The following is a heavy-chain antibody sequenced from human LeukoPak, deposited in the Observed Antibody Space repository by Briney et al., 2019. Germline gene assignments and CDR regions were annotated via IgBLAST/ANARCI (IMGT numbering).Heavy chain of an antibody. CDR2: IYYSGST. Sequence: SETLSLTCTVSGGSISSYYWSWIRQPPGKGLEWIGYIYYSGSTNYNPSLKSRVTISVDTSKNQFSLKLTSVTAADTAVYYCARVNSGSHWYFDLWGRGTPVTVSS. V-gene: IGHV4-59*01. J-gene: IGHJ2*01. CDR3: ARVNSGSHWYFDL. CDR1: GGSISSYY. D-gene: IGHD3-10*01.